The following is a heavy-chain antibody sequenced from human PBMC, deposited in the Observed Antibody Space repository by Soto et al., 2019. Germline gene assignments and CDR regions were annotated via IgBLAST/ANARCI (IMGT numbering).Heavy chain of an antibody. D-gene: IGHD3-3*01. V-gene: IGHV2-5*02. CDR3: AHTAVQLERLLPFDY. Sequence: QITLKESGPTPVKPTQTLTLTCTFSGFSLSTSGVGVGWIRQPPGKALEWLALIYWDDDKRYSPSLKTRLTITKDTSENQVVLTMTNLDPVDTATYYCAHTAVQLERLLPFDYWGQGSLVTVSS. CDR2: IYWDDDK. CDR1: GFSLSTSGVG. J-gene: IGHJ4*02.